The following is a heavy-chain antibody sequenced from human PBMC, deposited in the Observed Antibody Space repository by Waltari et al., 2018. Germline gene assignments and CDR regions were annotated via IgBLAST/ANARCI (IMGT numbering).Heavy chain of an antibody. D-gene: IGHD3-10*01. CDR2: DGVSGGIT. J-gene: IGHJ5*02. V-gene: IGHV3-23*01. Sequence: ELQLLESGGGLAQPGGSLRLSCAASGLTLSSYDMSWVRRAAVRRLEVKSIDGVSGGITACADSVKGRFNSALDTSMNTLYLQMNRLRAEDTAVYYCAKGRGDSPHLFDPWGQGTLVTVSS. CDR3: AKGRGDSPHLFDP. CDR1: GLTLSSYD.